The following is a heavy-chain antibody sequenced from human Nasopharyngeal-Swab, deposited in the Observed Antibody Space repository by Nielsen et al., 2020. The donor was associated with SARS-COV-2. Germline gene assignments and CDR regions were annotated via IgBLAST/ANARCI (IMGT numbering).Heavy chain of an antibody. CDR3: ARATHDYGDYRFDF. J-gene: IGHJ4*02. V-gene: IGHV3-74*01. CDR2: INSDGTNT. Sequence: GESLKISCAASGFTFNSYWMHWVRQAPGKGLVWVSRINSDGTNTIYADSVKGRFTISREDAKNSLYLQMNNLRAADTAVYYCARATHDYGDYRFDFWGQGTLVTVSS. D-gene: IGHD4-17*01. CDR1: GFTFNSYW.